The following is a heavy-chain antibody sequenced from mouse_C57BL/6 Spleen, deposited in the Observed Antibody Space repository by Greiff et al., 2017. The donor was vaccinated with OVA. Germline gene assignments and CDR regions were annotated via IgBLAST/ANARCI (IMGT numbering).Heavy chain of an antibody. V-gene: IGHV5-17*01. J-gene: IGHJ3*01. CDR3: ARKYQRTEGLFAY. D-gene: IGHD5-1-1*01. Sequence: EVQVVESGGGLVKPGGSLKLSCAASGFTFSDYGMHWVRQAPEKGLEWVAYISSGSSTIYYADTVKGRFTISRDNAKNTLFLQMTSLRSEDTAMYYCARKYQRTEGLFAYWGQGTLVTVSA. CDR1: GFTFSDYG. CDR2: ISSGSSTI.